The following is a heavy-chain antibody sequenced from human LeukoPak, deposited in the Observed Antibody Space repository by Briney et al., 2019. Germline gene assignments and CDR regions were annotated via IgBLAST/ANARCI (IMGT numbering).Heavy chain of an antibody. CDR2: INQDGSEK. J-gene: IGHJ4*02. D-gene: IGHD2-15*01. CDR1: GFTFSTYW. CDR3: ARDAAAFDY. V-gene: IGHV3-7*01. Sequence: GGSLRLSCTASGFTFSTYWMGWVRQAPGKGLEWVANINQDGSEKYYVDSLKGRFTISRDNAKNSLYLQMNSLRVEDTAVYYCARDAAAFDYWGQGTLVTVSS.